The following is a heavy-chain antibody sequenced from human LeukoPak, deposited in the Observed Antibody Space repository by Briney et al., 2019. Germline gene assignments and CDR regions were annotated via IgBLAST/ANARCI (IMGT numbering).Heavy chain of an antibody. D-gene: IGHD1-26*01. V-gene: IGHV3-30*02. CDR3: AKDDPTGRYL. Sequence: GGSLRLSCAASGFTFSSFGMHWVRQAPGKGLEWVTFIHNYETTEYYADSVKGRFTISRDNSKNTVYLQMNSLRVEDAAVYYCAKDDPTGRYLWGQGTLVTVSS. CDR1: GFTFSSFG. CDR2: IHNYETTE. J-gene: IGHJ4*02.